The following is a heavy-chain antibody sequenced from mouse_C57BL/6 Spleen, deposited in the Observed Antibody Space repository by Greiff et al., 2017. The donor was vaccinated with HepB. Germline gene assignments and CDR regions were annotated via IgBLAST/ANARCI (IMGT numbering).Heavy chain of an antibody. Sequence: VKLMESGAELARPGASVKLSCKASGYTFTSYGISWVKQRTGQGLEWIGEIYPRSGNTYYNEKFKGKATLTADKSSSTAYMELRSLTSEDSAVYFCAGYYGSSLWFAYWGQGTLVTVSA. CDR3: AGYYGSSLWFAY. J-gene: IGHJ3*01. D-gene: IGHD1-1*01. CDR1: GYTFTSYG. V-gene: IGHV1-81*01. CDR2: IYPRSGNT.